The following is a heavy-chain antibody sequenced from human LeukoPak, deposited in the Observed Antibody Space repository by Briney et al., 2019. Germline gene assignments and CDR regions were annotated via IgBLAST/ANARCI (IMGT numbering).Heavy chain of an antibody. CDR1: GGTINNYY. J-gene: IGHJ6*04. CDR3: ARLESRVV. V-gene: IGHV4-4*07. CDR2: IYTSGST. Sequence: PSETLSLTCTVSGGTINNYYWSWIRQPAGKGLEWIGRIYTSGSTNYNPSLKSRVTMSVGTSKNQFSLKLSSVTAADTAVYYCARLESRVVWGKGTTVTVSS. D-gene: IGHD3-3*01.